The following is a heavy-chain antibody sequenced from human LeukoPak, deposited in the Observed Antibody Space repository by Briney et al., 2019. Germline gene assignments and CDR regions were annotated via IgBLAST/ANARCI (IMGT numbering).Heavy chain of an antibody. CDR3: ARGPFSIYFDY. CDR2: ICYSGST. CDR1: GGSISSSSYY. V-gene: IGHV4-39*01. D-gene: IGHD2/OR15-2a*01. J-gene: IGHJ4*02. Sequence: TSETLSLTCTVSGGSISSSSYYWGWIRQPPGKGLEWIGSICYSGSTYYNPSLKSRVTISVDTSKNQFSLKLSSVTAADTAVYYCARGPFSIYFDYWGQGTLVTVSS.